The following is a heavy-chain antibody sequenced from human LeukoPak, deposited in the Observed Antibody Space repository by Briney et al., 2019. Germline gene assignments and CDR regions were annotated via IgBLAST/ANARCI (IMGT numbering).Heavy chain of an antibody. CDR3: ARDRTWELPPIGY. V-gene: IGHV3-7*01. D-gene: IGHD1-26*01. CDR2: IKQDGSEK. CDR1: GFTFSSYW. Sequence: GGSLRLSCAASGFTFSSYWMSWVRQAPGKGLEWVANIKQDGSEKYYVDSVKGRFTISRDNAKNSLYLQMNSLRAEDTAVYYCARDRTWELPPIGYWGQGTLVTVSS. J-gene: IGHJ4*02.